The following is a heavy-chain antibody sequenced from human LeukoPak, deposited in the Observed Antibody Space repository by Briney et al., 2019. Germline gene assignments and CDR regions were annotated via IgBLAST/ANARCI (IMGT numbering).Heavy chain of an antibody. D-gene: IGHD1-20*01. V-gene: IGHV1-2*02. CDR1: GYTFTGYD. J-gene: IGHJ6*02. CDR2: INPNRGGT. CDR3: ARLYNWNHQDYDALDV. Sequence: ASVKVSCKASGYTFTGYDMHWVRQAPGQGLEWMGWINPNRGGTNYAQKFQGRVTMTRDTSISTAYMELSRLRTEDTAVYYCARLYNWNHQDYDALDVWGQGTTVTVSS.